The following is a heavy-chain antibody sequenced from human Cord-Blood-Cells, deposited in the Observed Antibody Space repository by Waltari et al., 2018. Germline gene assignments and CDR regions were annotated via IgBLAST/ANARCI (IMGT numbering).Heavy chain of an antibody. CDR1: GFTFSSYE. Sequence: EVQLVESGGGLVQPGGSLRLSCAASGFTFSSYEMNWVRQAPGKGLEWVSYISSSGSTMYYADSVKGRFTISRDNAKNSLYLQMNSLRAEDTAVYYCARDRGRYSRTYYFDYWGQGTLVTVSS. V-gene: IGHV3-48*03. D-gene: IGHD6-13*01. J-gene: IGHJ4*02. CDR3: ARDRGRYSRTYYFDY. CDR2: ISSSGSTM.